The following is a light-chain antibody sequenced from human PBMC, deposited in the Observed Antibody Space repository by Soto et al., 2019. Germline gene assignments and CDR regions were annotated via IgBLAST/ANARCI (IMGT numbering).Light chain of an antibody. CDR3: QKCDYLPI. CDR1: QNIVTY. CDR2: DAS. V-gene: IGKV1-33*01. J-gene: IGKJ3*01. Sequence: DIQMTQSPSSLSASVGDRVTITCRASQNIVTYLNWYQHKPGKAPKLLIYDASILEAGVPSRFSGSGSGTDFTFTISSLQPEDVATYYCQKCDYLPIFGPGTTVDFK.